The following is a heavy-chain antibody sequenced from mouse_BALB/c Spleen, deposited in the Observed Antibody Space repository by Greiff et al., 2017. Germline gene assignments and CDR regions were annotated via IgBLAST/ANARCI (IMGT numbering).Heavy chain of an antibody. D-gene: IGHD1-1*01. V-gene: IGHV2-5-1*01. J-gene: IGHJ4*01. CDR3: ANYGSSYLGAMDY. CDR2: IWRGGST. Sequence: VQLQQSGPSLVQPSQSLSITCTVSGFSLTSYGVHWVRQSPGKGLEWLGVIWRGGSTDYNAAFMSRLSITKDNSKSQVFFKMNSLQADDTAIYYCANYGSSYLGAMDYWGQGTSVTVSS. CDR1: GFSLTSYG.